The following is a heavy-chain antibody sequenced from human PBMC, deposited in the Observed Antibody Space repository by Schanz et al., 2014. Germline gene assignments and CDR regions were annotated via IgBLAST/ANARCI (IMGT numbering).Heavy chain of an antibody. CDR3: ARDRVYRFLKGENRFYFDY. Sequence: QVQLVQSGAEVKKPGSSVKVSCKTSGGTFSNHGITWVRQAPGQGLEWVAWISPYNGNTAYAQNLKGRVRMTTDTSTATAYMELRSLTSDDTAVYYCARDRVYRFLKGENRFYFDYWGQGTLVIVSS. V-gene: IGHV1-18*01. CDR1: GGTFSNHG. J-gene: IGHJ4*02. CDR2: ISPYNGNT. D-gene: IGHD3-3*01.